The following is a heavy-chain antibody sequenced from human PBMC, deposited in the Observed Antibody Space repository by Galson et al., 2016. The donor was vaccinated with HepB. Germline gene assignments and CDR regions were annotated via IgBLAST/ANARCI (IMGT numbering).Heavy chain of an antibody. Sequence: SLRLSCAASGFPFSKYWMHWVRQAPGKGLVWVSRINTDGSSTTYADSVKGRFTISRDNAMNTLYLQMNSLRAEDTALYYCTRVHREGIAAAGLQIWGQGTLVTVSS. CDR2: INTDGSST. D-gene: IGHD6-13*01. CDR1: GFPFSKYW. CDR3: TRVHREGIAAAGLQI. V-gene: IGHV3-74*01. J-gene: IGHJ4*02.